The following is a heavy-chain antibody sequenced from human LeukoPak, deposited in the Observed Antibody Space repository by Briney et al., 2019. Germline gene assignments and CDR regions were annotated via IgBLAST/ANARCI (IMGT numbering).Heavy chain of an antibody. CDR2: ISSSGSTI. D-gene: IGHD3-22*01. J-gene: IGHJ4*02. V-gene: IGHV3-11*01. CDR3: AKDYYYDSSGYYYYFGY. CDR1: GFTFSDYY. Sequence: GGSLRLSCAASGFTFSDYYMSWIRQAPGKGLEWVSYISSSGSTIHYADSVKGRFTISRDNAKNSLYLQMNSLRAEDTAVYYCAKDYYYDSSGYYYYFGYWGQGTLVTVSS.